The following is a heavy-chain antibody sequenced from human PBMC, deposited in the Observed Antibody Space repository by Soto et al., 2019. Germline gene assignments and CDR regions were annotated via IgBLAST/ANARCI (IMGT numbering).Heavy chain of an antibody. J-gene: IGHJ6*03. Sequence: QMQLVESGGGVVQPGNSLRLSCTASGFPFSSYGIHWVRQAPGKGVEWVAVIWFDGSHKFYTDSVKGRFTISRDNSKNTLYLQMNSPRAEDTAIYFCARDSASDYMDVWGKGTTVTVSS. V-gene: IGHV3-33*01. CDR2: IWFDGSHK. CDR1: GFPFSSYG. D-gene: IGHD3-10*01. CDR3: ARDSASDYMDV.